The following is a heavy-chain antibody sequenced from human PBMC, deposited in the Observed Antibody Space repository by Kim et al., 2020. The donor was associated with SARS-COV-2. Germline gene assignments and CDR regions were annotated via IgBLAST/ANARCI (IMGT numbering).Heavy chain of an antibody. D-gene: IGHD1-26*01. CDR3: AKGHTETIGGIDY. J-gene: IGHJ4*02. V-gene: IGHV3-23*01. Sequence: YADSVKGRFTFSSDNSKNTLYLQRNSLRAEGTALYYCAKGHTETIGGIDYWGQGTLVTVSS.